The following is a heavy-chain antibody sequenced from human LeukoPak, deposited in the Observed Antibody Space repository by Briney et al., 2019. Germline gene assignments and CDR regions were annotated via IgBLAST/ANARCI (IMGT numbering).Heavy chain of an antibody. V-gene: IGHV3-48*03. J-gene: IGHJ6*02. CDR1: GFTFSSYE. Sequence: PGGSLRLSCAASGFTFSSYEMNWVLQAPGKGLEWVSYISSSGSTIYYADSVKGRFTISRDNAKNSLYLQMNSLRAEETAVYYCARVSGFPYYYYGMDVWGQGTTVTVSS. CDR3: ARVSGFPYYYYGMDV. CDR2: ISSSGSTI.